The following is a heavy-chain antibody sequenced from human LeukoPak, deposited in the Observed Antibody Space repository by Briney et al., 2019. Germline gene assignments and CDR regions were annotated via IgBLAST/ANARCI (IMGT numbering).Heavy chain of an antibody. CDR2: INPSGGST. D-gene: IGHD6-19*01. CDR1: GYTFTSYY. CDR3: ARGMVLYSSGWFNYFDY. J-gene: IGHJ4*02. V-gene: IGHV1-46*01. Sequence: ASVRVSCKASGYTFTSYYMHWVRQAPGQGLEWMGIINPSGGSTSYAQKFQGRVTMTRDTSTSTVYMELSGLRSEDTAVYYCARGMVLYSSGWFNYFDYWGQGTLVTVSS.